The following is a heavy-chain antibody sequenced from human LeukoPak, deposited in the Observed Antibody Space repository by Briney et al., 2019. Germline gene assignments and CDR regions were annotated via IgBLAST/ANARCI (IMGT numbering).Heavy chain of an antibody. CDR2: ISSTSSYI. CDR3: ARAFGGYESYDV. J-gene: IGHJ6*04. Sequence: PGGSLRLSCAGSGFTFSSYAMNWVRQAPGKGLEWVSSISSTSSYIYYADSVKGRFTISRDNAKNSLYLQMNSLRAEDTAVYYCARAFGGYESYDVWGKGTTVTISS. D-gene: IGHD3-16*01. CDR1: GFTFSSYA. V-gene: IGHV3-21*01.